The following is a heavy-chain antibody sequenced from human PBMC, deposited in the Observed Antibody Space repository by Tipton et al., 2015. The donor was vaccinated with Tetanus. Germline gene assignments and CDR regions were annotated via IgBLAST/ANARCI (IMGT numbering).Heavy chain of an antibody. CDR1: GGSFSTYV. D-gene: IGHD3-22*01. Sequence: QLVQSGPEVKKPGSSVKVSCKVSGGSFSTYVISWARQAPGQGLEWMGGIIPIFGTINYAKSFQGRATISADKSPSTAHMELSSLRFEDTAVYYCARSRGGTRDYYASGYWGQRTLGTVSS. CDR3: ARSRGGTRDYYASGY. CDR2: IIPIFGTI. J-gene: IGHJ4*02. V-gene: IGHV1-69*06.